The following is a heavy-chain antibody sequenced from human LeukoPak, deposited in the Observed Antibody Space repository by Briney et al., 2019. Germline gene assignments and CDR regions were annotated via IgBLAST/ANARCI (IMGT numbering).Heavy chain of an antibody. CDR1: GGSFSGYY. D-gene: IGHD2-15*01. CDR2: INHSGST. CDR3: ARGQGDCSGGSCYLFDY. Sequence: SETLSLTCAVYGGSFSGYYWSWIRQPPGKGLEWIGEINHSGSTNYNPSLKSRVTLSVDTSKNQFSLKLSSVTAADTAVYYCARGQGDCSGGSCYLFDYWGQGTLVTVSS. J-gene: IGHJ4*02. V-gene: IGHV4-34*01.